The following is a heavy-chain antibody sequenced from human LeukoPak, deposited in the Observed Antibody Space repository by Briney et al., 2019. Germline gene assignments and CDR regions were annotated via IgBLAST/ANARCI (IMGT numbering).Heavy chain of an antibody. CDR2: IIPILGIA. D-gene: IGHD2-15*01. V-gene: IGHV1-69*04. CDR3: ARVESGGSCYDY. Sequence: SVKVSCKASGGTLSRYAISWVRQAPGQGLEWMGRIIPILGIANYAQKFQGRVTITADKSTSTAYMELSSLRSEDTAVYYCARVESGGSCYDYWGQGTLVTVSS. CDR1: GGTLSRYA. J-gene: IGHJ4*02.